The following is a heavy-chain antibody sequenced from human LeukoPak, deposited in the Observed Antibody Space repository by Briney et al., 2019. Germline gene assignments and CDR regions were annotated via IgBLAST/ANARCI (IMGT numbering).Heavy chain of an antibody. D-gene: IGHD3-9*01. V-gene: IGHV1-2*02. CDR1: GYTFTGYY. Sequence: ASVKVSCNASGYTFTGYYMHWVRQAPGQGLEWMGWINPNSGGTNYAQKFQGRVTMTRDTSISTAYMELSRLRSDDTAVYYCARDYILTGYYSLDYWGQGTLVTVSS. CDR3: ARDYILTGYYSLDY. CDR2: INPNSGGT. J-gene: IGHJ4*02.